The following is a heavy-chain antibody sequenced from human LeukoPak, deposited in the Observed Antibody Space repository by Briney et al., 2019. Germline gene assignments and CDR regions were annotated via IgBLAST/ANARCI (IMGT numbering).Heavy chain of an antibody. Sequence: PGGSLRLSSVASGFTFSSHTMNWVRQAPGKGLEWVSAISGSGGSTYYADSVKGRFTISRDNSKNTLYLQMNSLRAEDTAVYYCANLGYYIDYWGQGTLVTVSS. CDR1: GFTFSSHT. CDR2: ISGSGGST. CDR3: ANLGYYIDY. V-gene: IGHV3-23*01. D-gene: IGHD3-22*01. J-gene: IGHJ4*02.